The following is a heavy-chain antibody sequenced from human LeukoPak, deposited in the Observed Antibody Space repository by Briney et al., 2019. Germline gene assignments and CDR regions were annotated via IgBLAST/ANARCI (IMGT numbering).Heavy chain of an antibody. V-gene: IGHV3-11*04. CDR3: ARPKTVTTSYSGMDV. J-gene: IGHJ6*02. Sequence: GGSLRLSCAASGFTFSDYYMSWIRQAPGKGLEWVAYISSSGSTIYYADSVKGRFTISRDNAKNSLYLQMNSLRAEDTAVYYCARPKTVTTSYSGMDVWGQGTTVTVSS. D-gene: IGHD4-17*01. CDR2: ISSSGSTI. CDR1: GFTFSDYY.